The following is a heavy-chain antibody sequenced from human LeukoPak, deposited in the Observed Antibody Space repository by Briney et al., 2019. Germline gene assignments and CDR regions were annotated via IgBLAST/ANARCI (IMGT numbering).Heavy chain of an antibody. CDR2: ISSSGSTI. V-gene: IGHV3-48*03. Sequence: GGSLRLSWAASGFTFSNYEMNWVRQAPGKGLEWVSYISSSGSTIYYADSVKGRFTISRDNAKNSLYLQMNSLRAEDTAVYYCARPYSSSWNYYFDYWGQGTLVTVSS. J-gene: IGHJ4*02. D-gene: IGHD6-13*01. CDR1: GFTFSNYE. CDR3: ARPYSSSWNYYFDY.